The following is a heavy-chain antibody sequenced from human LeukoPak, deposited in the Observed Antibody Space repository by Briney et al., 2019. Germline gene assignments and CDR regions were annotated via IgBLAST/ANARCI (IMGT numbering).Heavy chain of an antibody. J-gene: IGHJ5*02. CDR3: AKVAVTGYNWFDP. D-gene: IGHD2-21*02. Sequence: SETLSLTCTVSGGSISSYYWSWIRQPAGKGLEWIGRIYSSGSTNYNPSFQSRVTMSLDASKSQFSLKLSSVTAADTAVYYCAKVAVTGYNWFDPWGQGTLVTVSS. CDR2: IYSSGST. CDR1: GGSISSYY. V-gene: IGHV4-4*07.